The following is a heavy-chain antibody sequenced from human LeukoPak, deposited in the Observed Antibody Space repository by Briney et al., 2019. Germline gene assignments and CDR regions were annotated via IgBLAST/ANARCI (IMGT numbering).Heavy chain of an antibody. CDR2: IRYDGSNK. Sequence: PGGSLRLSCAASGFTFSSYGMHWVRQAPGKGLEWVAFIRYDGSNKYYADSVKGRFTISRDNSKNTLYLQMNSLRAEDMAVYYCAKDFRGGPSAGTYYFDYWGQGTLVTVSS. V-gene: IGHV3-30*02. CDR3: AKDFRGGPSAGTYYFDY. D-gene: IGHD1-7*01. CDR1: GFTFSSYG. J-gene: IGHJ4*02.